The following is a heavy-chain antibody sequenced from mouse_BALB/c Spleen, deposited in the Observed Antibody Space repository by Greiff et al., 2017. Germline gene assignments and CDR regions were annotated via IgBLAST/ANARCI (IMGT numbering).Heavy chain of an antibody. V-gene: IGHV1-4*01. CDR3: ARGGYYDYDVDY. Sequence: QVQLQQSGADLARPGASVKMSCKASGYTFTSYTMHWVKQRPGQGLEWIGYINPSSGYTNYNQKFKDKATLTADKSSSTAYMQLSSLASEDSAVYYCARGGYYDYDVDYWGQGTTLTVSS. J-gene: IGHJ2*01. D-gene: IGHD2-4*01. CDR1: GYTFTSYT. CDR2: INPSSGYT.